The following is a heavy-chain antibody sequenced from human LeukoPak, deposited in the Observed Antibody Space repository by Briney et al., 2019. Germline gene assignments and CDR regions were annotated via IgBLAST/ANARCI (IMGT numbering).Heavy chain of an antibody. CDR1: GFTFSSFS. Sequence: PGGSLRLSCVASGFTFSSFSMSWVRQAPGKGLEWISYIGVGSGTIYYADSVKGRFTISRDDAKNSLFLQMVNLRAEDTAVYYYARKALLNFWGQRTQVAVSS. V-gene: IGHV3-48*01. D-gene: IGHD2/OR15-2a*01. J-gene: IGHJ4*02. CDR3: ARKALLNF. CDR2: IGVGSGTI.